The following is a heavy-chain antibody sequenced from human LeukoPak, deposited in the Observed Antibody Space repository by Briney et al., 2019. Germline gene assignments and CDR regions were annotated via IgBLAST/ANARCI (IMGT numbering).Heavy chain of an antibody. V-gene: IGHV4-59*01. Sequence: SETLSLTCTVSGGSISSYYWSWIRQPPGKGLEWIGYIYYSGSTNYSPSLKSRVTISVDTSKNQFSLKLSSVTAADTAVYYCARGHSGYDDDAFDIWGQGTMVTVSS. CDR1: GGSISSYY. CDR2: IYYSGST. D-gene: IGHD5-12*01. J-gene: IGHJ3*02. CDR3: ARGHSGYDDDAFDI.